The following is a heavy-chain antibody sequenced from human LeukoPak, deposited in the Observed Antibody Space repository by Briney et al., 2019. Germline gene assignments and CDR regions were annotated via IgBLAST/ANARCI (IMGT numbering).Heavy chain of an antibody. V-gene: IGHV1-2*02. J-gene: IGHJ4*02. D-gene: IGHD3-10*01. CDR2: IHPNNGAA. CDR1: GSPFTGSGWY. Sequence: VASVKVSCKASGSPFTGSGWYLYWLRQAPGQGLECVGWIHPNNGAALYAQKFQGRVAMTTDTSISTAYMELSRLRPDDTAMYYCARDGPAQMVDFDYWGQGTLVTVSS. CDR3: ARDGPAQMVDFDY.